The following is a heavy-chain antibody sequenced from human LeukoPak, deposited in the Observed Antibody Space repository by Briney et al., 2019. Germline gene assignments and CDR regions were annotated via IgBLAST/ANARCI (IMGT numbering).Heavy chain of an antibody. Sequence: SETLSLTCTVSGGSISNYYWSWIRQPPGKGLEWIGYISYIGSTKYNPSLKSRVTISEDTSKKQFSLKLSSVTAADTAVYYCAGSYHYYMDAWGKGPTVTVSS. CDR2: ISYIGST. CDR1: GGSISNYY. CDR3: AGSYHYYMDA. J-gene: IGHJ6*03. V-gene: IGHV4-59*01.